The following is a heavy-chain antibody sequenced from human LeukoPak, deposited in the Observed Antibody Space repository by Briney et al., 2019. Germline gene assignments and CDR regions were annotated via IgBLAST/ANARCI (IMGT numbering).Heavy chain of an antibody. D-gene: IGHD3-22*01. CDR1: GGSISSYY. Sequence: SETLSLTCTVSGGSISSYYWSWIRQPPGKGLEWIGYIYYSGSTNYNPSLKSRVTISVDTSKNQFSLKLNSVTAADTAVYYCARVTSFYYGTSGPADYFDYWGQGTLVTVSS. J-gene: IGHJ4*02. CDR3: ARVTSFYYGTSGPADYFDY. V-gene: IGHV4-59*08. CDR2: IYYSGST.